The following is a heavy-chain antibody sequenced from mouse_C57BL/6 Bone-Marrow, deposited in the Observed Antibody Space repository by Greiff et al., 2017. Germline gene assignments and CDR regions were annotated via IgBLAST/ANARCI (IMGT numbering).Heavy chain of an antibody. D-gene: IGHD3-2*02. CDR3: ARNPGSSGYVWFAY. Sequence: VQLQQSGPGLVAPSQSLSITCTFSGFSLTSYAISCVRQPPGKGLEWLGVIWTGGGTNYNSALKSRLSISKDNSKSQVFLKMNSLQTDDTARYYCARNPGSSGYVWFAYWGQGTLVTVSA. CDR2: IWTGGGT. J-gene: IGHJ3*01. CDR1: GFSLTSYA. V-gene: IGHV2-9-1*01.